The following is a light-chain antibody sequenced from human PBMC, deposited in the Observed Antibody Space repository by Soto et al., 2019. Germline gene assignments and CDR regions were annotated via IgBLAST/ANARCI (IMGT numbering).Light chain of an antibody. CDR2: DVS. CDR3: SSYTGSSLYV. CDR1: SSDVGGYNY. Sequence: QSALTQPASVSGSPGQSITISCTGTSSDVGGYNYVSWYQQHPGKAPKLMIYDVSNRPSGVSNRFSGSKSGNTASLTISGLQAEDEADYYCSSYTGSSLYVFGTGTKPPS. J-gene: IGLJ1*01. V-gene: IGLV2-14*01.